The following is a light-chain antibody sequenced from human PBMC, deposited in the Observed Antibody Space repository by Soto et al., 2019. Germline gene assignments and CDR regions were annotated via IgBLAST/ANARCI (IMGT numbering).Light chain of an antibody. CDR3: QQYYSYPIT. Sequence: DIQMTQSPSSLSASIGDRVTITCRASQSISSYLNWYQQKLGKAPKLLIYDDSSLQSGVPSRFSGSGSGTDFALTISCLQSEDFATYYCQQYYSYPITFGQGTRLEI. CDR2: DDS. V-gene: IGKV1-39*01. J-gene: IGKJ5*01. CDR1: QSISSY.